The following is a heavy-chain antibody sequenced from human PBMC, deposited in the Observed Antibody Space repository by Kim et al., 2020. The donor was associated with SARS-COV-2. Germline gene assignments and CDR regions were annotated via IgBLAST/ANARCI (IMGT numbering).Heavy chain of an antibody. J-gene: IGHJ6*02. CDR1: GGSISSYY. D-gene: IGHD1-1*01. CDR2: IYYSGST. CDR3: ARHDYYYYYGMDV. V-gene: IGHV4-59*13. Sequence: SETLSLTCTVSGGSISSYYWSWIRQPPGKGLEWIGYIYYSGSTNYNPSLKSRVTISVDTSKNQFSLKLSSVTAADTAVYYCARHDYYYYYGMDVWGQGTTVTVSS.